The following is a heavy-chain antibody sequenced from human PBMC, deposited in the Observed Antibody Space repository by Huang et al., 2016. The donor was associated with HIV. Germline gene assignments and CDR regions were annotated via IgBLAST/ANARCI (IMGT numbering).Heavy chain of an antibody. V-gene: IGHV3-7*01. J-gene: IGHJ3*02. Sequence: DEHLVESGGGLVQPGGSVTITCEVSGFNFKNYWMNWVRQGPGKGLEWGAKIRGYGSDKNYVDYVKGRFTIFRDNAKNLLYLQMKSLRAEDTSVYYCATNLQIVVVPPDMGYDAFDMWGQGTMVTVSS. CDR2: IRGYGSDK. CDR3: ATNLQIVVVPPDMGYDAFDM. CDR1: GFNFKNYW. D-gene: IGHD2-2*01.